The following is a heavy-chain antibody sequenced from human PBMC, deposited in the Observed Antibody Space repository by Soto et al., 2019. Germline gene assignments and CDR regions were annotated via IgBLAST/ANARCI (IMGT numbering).Heavy chain of an antibody. CDR2: IWYDGSNK. D-gene: IGHD1-7*01. Sequence: QEHLVESGGGVVQPGRSLRLSCAASRSIVSGYGMHWVRQAPGKGLEWVAVIWYDGSNKYYADYVKGRFTISRDNSKNMIYLQMDSLRVEDTAVYYCARAGIGGTVFRGFCDYWGQGTLVTVSS. V-gene: IGHV3-33*01. J-gene: IGHJ4*02. CDR3: ARAGIGGTVFRGFCDY. CDR1: RSIVSGYG.